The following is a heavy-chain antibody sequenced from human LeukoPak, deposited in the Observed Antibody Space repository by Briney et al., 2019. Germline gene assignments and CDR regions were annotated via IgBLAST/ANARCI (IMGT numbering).Heavy chain of an antibody. Sequence: GGSLRLSCAASGFTFSSYEMNWVRQAPGKGLEWVSYISSSGSTIYYADSVEGRFTISRDNAKNSLYLQMNSLRAEDTAVYYCARGYSGYAFDYWGQGTLVTVSS. D-gene: IGHD5-12*01. CDR2: ISSSGSTI. J-gene: IGHJ4*02. CDR1: GFTFSSYE. V-gene: IGHV3-48*03. CDR3: ARGYSGYAFDY.